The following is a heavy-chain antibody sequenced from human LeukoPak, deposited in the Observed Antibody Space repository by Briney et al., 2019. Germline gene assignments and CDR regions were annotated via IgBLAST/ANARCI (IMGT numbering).Heavy chain of an antibody. V-gene: IGHV3-53*01. Sequence: GGSLRLSCAASGFTVSSNYMSWVRQAPGKGLEWVSVIYSGGSTYYADSVKGRFTISRDNAKNPLYLQMNSLRAEDTAVYYCARDFTIAAAGTLWPYYGMDVWGQGTTVTVSS. CDR1: GFTVSSNY. D-gene: IGHD6-13*01. CDR3: ARDFTIAAAGTLWPYYGMDV. J-gene: IGHJ6*02. CDR2: IYSGGST.